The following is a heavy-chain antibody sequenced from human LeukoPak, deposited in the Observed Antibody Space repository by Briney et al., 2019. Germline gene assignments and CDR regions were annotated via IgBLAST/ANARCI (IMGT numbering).Heavy chain of an antibody. CDR2: ITGGGEST. Sequence: GGSLRLSCAASGFTFEASAMSWVRQAPGKGLEWVAVITGGGESTYYADSVKGRFTISRDNSKKTLFLQVNSLRAEDTAVYFCAKNIRDHLLCGFNYWGQGIVVTVSS. J-gene: IGHJ4*02. CDR3: AKNIRDHLLCGFNY. CDR1: GFTFEASA. V-gene: IGHV3-23*01. D-gene: IGHD2-2*01.